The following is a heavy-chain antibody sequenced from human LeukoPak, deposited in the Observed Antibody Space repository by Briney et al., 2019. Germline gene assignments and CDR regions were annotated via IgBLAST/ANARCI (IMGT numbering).Heavy chain of an antibody. CDR1: GYTLTELS. CDR3: ATGDSSGWYQDAFDI. V-gene: IGHV1-24*01. Sequence: ASVTVSCTVSGYTLTELSMHWVRQAPGKGLEWMGGFDPEDGETIYAQKFQGRVTMTEDTSTDTAYMELSSLRSEDTAVYYCATGDSSGWYQDAFDIWGQGTMVTVSS. J-gene: IGHJ3*02. CDR2: FDPEDGET. D-gene: IGHD6-19*01.